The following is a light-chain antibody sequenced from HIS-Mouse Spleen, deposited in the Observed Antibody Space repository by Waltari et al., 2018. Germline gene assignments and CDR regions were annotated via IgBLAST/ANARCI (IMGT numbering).Light chain of an antibody. CDR3: CSYAGSYTYV. CDR2: DVS. J-gene: IGLJ1*01. V-gene: IGLV2-11*01. Sequence: QSALTQPRSVSGSPGQSVTIPCTGTSSYVGGYNYASWYQQHPGKAPKLMIYDVSKRPSGVPDRFSGSKSGNTASLTISGLQAEDEADYYCCSYAGSYTYVFGTGTKVTVL. CDR1: SSYVGGYNY.